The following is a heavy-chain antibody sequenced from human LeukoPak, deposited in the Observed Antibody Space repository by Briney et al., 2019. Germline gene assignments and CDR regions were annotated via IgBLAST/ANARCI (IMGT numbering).Heavy chain of an antibody. CDR1: GFSFITSH. J-gene: IGHJ5*02. CDR2: INSDGSST. Sequence: GGSLRLSCVASGFSFITSHMNWVRQAPGKGLVCVSRINSDGSSTVYADSVKGRFTISRDNAKNTLYLQMNSLRVEDTAVYYCARPTGSSNNWFDPWGQGTLVTVSS. V-gene: IGHV3-74*01. CDR3: ARPTGSSNNWFDP. D-gene: IGHD1-1*01.